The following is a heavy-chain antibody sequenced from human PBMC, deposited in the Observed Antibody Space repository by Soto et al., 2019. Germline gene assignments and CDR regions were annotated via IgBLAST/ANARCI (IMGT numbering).Heavy chain of an antibody. Sequence: GGSLRLSCAASGFTFSSYAMSWVRQAPGKGLEWVSAVSGSSGTTYSADSVKGRFTISSDNSKNTLYLQMNSLRAEDTAVYYCAKDRWELLIGDSDFDYWGQGTLVTVSS. CDR2: VSGSSGTT. CDR1: GFTFSSYA. J-gene: IGHJ4*02. CDR3: AKDRWELLIGDSDFDY. V-gene: IGHV3-23*01. D-gene: IGHD1-26*01.